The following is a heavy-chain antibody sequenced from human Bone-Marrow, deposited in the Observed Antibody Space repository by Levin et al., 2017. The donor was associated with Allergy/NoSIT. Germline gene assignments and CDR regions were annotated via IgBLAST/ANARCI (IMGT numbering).Heavy chain of an antibody. CDR1: GGSITSGVYY. CDR3: AGSMAADFDASDI. J-gene: IGHJ3*02. D-gene: IGHD6-13*01. Sequence: SETLSLTCTVSGGSITSGVYYWSWIRKPAGKGLEWIGRVYSSGSTHYNSALKGRVTMSLDRTENQLSLRLTSVTAADTAVYYCAGSMAADFDASDIWGQGTMVTVSS. CDR2: VYSSGST. V-gene: IGHV4-61*02.